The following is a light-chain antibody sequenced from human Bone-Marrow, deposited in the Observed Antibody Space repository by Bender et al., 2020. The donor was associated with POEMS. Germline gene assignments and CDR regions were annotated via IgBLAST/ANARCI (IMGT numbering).Light chain of an antibody. J-gene: IGLJ3*02. CDR2: EDT. CDR1: SGSIARNY. V-gene: IGLV6-57*01. Sequence: LTQPASVSGSPGQSITISCTRSSGSIARNYVQWYQQRPGTSPITVIYEDTLRPSGVPARFSGSIDSSSNSASLTISGLKTEDEADYYCQSYDNDKGVFGGGTKLTVL. CDR3: QSYDNDKGV.